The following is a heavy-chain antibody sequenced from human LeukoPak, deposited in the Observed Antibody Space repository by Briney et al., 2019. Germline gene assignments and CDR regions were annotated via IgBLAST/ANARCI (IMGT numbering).Heavy chain of an antibody. CDR2: IWYDGSNK. V-gene: IGHV3-33*08. J-gene: IGHJ3*02. D-gene: IGHD6-19*01. CDR3: AREPVAVAGRKDAFDI. CDR1: GFTFSSYG. Sequence: GRSLRLSCAASGFTFSSYGIHWVRQAPGKGLEWVAVIWYDGSNKYYADSVKGRFTISRDNSKNTLYLQMNSLRAEDTAVYYCAREPVAVAGRKDAFDIWGQGTMVTVSS.